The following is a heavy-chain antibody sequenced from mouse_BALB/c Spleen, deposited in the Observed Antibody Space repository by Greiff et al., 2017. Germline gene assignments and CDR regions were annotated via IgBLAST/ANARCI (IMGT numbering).Heavy chain of an antibody. CDR1: GFNIKDYF. J-gene: IGHJ4*01. Sequence: VQLQQSGAELVRPGALVKLSCKASGFNIKDYFMHWVKQRPEQGLEWIGWIDPENGNTIYDPKFPGKASITADTSSNTAYLQLSSLTSEDTAVYYCALRLRGAMDYWGQGTSVTVSS. CDR3: ALRLRGAMDY. CDR2: IDPENGNT. V-gene: IGHV14-1*02. D-gene: IGHD1-2*01.